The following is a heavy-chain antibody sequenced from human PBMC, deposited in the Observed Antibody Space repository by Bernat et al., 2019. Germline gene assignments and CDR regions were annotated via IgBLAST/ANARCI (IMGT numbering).Heavy chain of an antibody. CDR1: GFIFSTHA. V-gene: IGHV3-23*01. CDR3: AKTQISLVRGVITPTWFDP. CDR2: ISVSGSTT. D-gene: IGHD3-10*01. Sequence: EVQLLESGGGLVQPGGSLRLSCATSGFIFSTHAMSWVLQGPRKGLEWVATISVSGSTTYYADSVKGRFTISRDNSKNTLYLQMSSLRVEDTAVYYCAKTQISLVRGVITPTWFDPWGLGTLVTVSS. J-gene: IGHJ5*02.